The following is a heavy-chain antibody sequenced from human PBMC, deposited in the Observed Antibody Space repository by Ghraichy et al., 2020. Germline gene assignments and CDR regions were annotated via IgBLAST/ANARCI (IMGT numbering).Heavy chain of an antibody. J-gene: IGHJ2*01. D-gene: IGHD3-9*01. Sequence: SETLSLTCTVSGGSISSYYWSWIRQPPGKGLEWIGYIYYSGSTNYNPSLKSRVTISVDTSKNQFSLKLSSVTAAYTAVYYCARAPFDGAAYWYFDLWGRGTLVTVSS. V-gene: IGHV4-59*01. CDR3: ARAPFDGAAYWYFDL. CDR1: GGSISSYY. CDR2: IYYSGST.